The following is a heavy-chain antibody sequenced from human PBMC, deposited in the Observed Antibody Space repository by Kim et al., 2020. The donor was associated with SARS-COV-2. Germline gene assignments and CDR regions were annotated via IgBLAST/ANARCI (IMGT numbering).Heavy chain of an antibody. CDR3: TTDRLRDSSSWPYYYYYGRDV. CDR1: GFTFSNAW. D-gene: IGHD6-13*01. Sequence: GGSLRLSCAASGFTFSNAWMSWVRQAPGKGLEWVGRIKSKTDGGTTDYAAPVKGRFTISRDDSKNTLYLQMNSLKTEDTAVYYCTTDRLRDSSSWPYYYYYGRDVWGQGTTVTVSS. V-gene: IGHV3-15*01. CDR2: IKSKTDGGTT. J-gene: IGHJ6*02.